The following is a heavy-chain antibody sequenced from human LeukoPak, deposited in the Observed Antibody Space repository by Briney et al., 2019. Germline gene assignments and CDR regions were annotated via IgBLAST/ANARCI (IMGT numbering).Heavy chain of an antibody. J-gene: IGHJ6*02. V-gene: IGHV1-8*01. D-gene: IGHD5-12*01. Sequence: GASVKVSCKASGYTFTSYDINWVRQATGQGLEWMGWMNPNSGNTGYAQKFPGRVTMTRNTSISTAYMELSSLRSEDTAVYYCERSGLDSRYYFGMDVWGQGTTVTVSS. CDR1: GYTFTSYD. CDR3: ERSGLDSRYYFGMDV. CDR2: MNPNSGNT.